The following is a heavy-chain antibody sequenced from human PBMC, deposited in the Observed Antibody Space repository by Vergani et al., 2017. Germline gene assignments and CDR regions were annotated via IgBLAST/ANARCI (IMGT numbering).Heavy chain of an antibody. V-gene: IGHV4-39*01. CDR3: TRHGRSGWAGYFQH. J-gene: IGHJ1*01. CDR1: GGSISSGSYY. Sequence: QVQLPESGPGLVKPSQTLSLTCTVSGGSISSGSYYWSWIRQPPGKGLEWIGTIYYTGTTYYNEAHKSRLTISVDTSKNQFSLNLTSVTAADTAVYYCTRHGRSGWAGYFQHWGQGTLVTASS. CDR2: IYYTGTT. D-gene: IGHD6-19*01.